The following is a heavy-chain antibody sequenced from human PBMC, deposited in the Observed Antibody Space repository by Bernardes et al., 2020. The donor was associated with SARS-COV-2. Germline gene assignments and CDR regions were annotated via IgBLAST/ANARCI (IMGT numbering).Heavy chain of an antibody. CDR1: GYTFTSYD. Sequence: ASVKVSCKASGYTFTSYDINWVRQATGQGLEWMGWMNPNSGNTGYAQKFQGRVTMTRNTSISTAYMELSSLRSEDTAVYYCARAEARPGDYYYYGMDVWGQGTTVTVSS. V-gene: IGHV1-8*01. D-gene: IGHD5-12*01. CDR3: ARAEARPGDYYYYGMDV. CDR2: MNPNSGNT. J-gene: IGHJ6*02.